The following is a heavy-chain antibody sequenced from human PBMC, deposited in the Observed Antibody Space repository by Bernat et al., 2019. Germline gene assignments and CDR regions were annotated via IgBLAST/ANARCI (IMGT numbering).Heavy chain of an antibody. Sequence: QVQLVESGGGLVKPGGSLRLSCAASGFTFSDYYMSWIRQAPGKGLEWVSYISSSGSTIYYADSVKGRFTVSRDNSKNTFYLEMNSLRAEDTAVYYCARDRAGQRPGEQQVVRWFDPWGQGTLVTVSP. V-gene: IGHV3-11*01. CDR3: ARDRAGQRPGEQQVVRWFDP. CDR2: ISSSGSTI. D-gene: IGHD6-13*01. J-gene: IGHJ5*02. CDR1: GFTFSDYY.